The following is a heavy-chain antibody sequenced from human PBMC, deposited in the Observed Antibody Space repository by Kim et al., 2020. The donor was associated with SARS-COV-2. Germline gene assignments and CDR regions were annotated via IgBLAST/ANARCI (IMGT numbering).Heavy chain of an antibody. V-gene: IGHV1-18*04. J-gene: IGHJ6*02. CDR3: AREDAPGIAAAGRGMDV. CDR1: GYTFTSYG. CDR2: ISAYNGNT. Sequence: ASVKVSCKASGYTFTSYGISWVRQAPGQGLEWMGWISAYNGNTNYAQKLQGRVTMTTDTSTSTAYMELRSLRSDDTAVYYCAREDAPGIAAAGRGMDVWGQGTTVTVSS. D-gene: IGHD6-13*01.